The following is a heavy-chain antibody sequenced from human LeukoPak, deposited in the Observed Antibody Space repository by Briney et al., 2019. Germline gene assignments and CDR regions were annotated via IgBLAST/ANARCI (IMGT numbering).Heavy chain of an antibody. CDR2: IYHSGRT. Sequence: SETLSLTCTVSGGSISSGGYHWSWLPQAPGQGLVWFGWIYHSGRTYYNPSLKSRDTISVDRSKNHYSLKLISMTAADTAVYYCAREPHPLYSSFRGAFDIWGQGTMVTVSS. CDR3: AREPHPLYSSFRGAFDI. J-gene: IGHJ3*02. D-gene: IGHD6-6*01. V-gene: IGHV4-30-2*01. CDR1: GGSISSGGYH.